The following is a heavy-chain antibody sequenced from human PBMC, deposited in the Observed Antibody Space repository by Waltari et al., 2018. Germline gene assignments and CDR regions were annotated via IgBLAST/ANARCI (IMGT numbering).Heavy chain of an antibody. Sequence: EVQLVESGVGLVQPRGSLSLSCEAYGFIFSANWMAWVRRAPGTGREWVAGVKQDGGEQYYVDSVKGRFTISRNNAKNSLYLQMNGLRAEDTAVYYCARSAFWTFDYWGQGTLVTVSS. J-gene: IGHJ4*02. D-gene: IGHD3-3*01. V-gene: IGHV3-7*01. CDR1: GFIFSANW. CDR2: VKQDGGEQ. CDR3: ARSAFWTFDY.